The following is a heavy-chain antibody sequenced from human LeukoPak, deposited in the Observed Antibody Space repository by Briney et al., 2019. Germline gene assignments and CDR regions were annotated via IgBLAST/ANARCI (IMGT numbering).Heavy chain of an antibody. J-gene: IGHJ6*04. V-gene: IGHV3-21*01. CDR3: AEIGITMIGGV. Sequence: GGSLRLSCSASGFTFISYSMNWVRQAPGKGLEWVSSISSSSSYIYYADSVKGRFTISRDNAKNSLYPQMNSLRAEDTAVYYCAEIGITMIGGVWGKGTTVTISS. D-gene: IGHD3-10*02. CDR2: ISSSSSYI. CDR1: GFTFISYS.